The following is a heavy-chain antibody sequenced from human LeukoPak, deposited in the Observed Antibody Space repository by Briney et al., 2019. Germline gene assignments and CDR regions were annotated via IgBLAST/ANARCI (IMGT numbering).Heavy chain of an antibody. Sequence: SVKVSCKATGGTFSSCAISWVRQARGQGLEWMGRIIPIFGTANYAQKFQGRVTITADKSTSTAYMELSSLRSEDTAVYYCASSTPGIAVAGTRFDYWGQGTLVTVSS. CDR3: ASSTPGIAVAGTRFDY. D-gene: IGHD6-19*01. J-gene: IGHJ4*02. CDR2: IIPIFGTA. CDR1: GGTFSSCA. V-gene: IGHV1-69*06.